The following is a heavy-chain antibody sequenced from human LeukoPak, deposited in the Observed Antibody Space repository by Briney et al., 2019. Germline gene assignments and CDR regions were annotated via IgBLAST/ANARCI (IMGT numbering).Heavy chain of an antibody. CDR1: GGSISSYY. CDR2: IYYTGST. J-gene: IGHJ3*02. Sequence: SETLSLTCTVSGGSISSYYWSWVRQPPGKGLEWIGYIYYTGSTNYNPSLKSRVTISVDTSRNKFSLKLSSVTAADTAVYYCARHRGSGWYSDSFDIWGQGTMVTVSS. D-gene: IGHD6-19*01. V-gene: IGHV4-59*08. CDR3: ARHRGSGWYSDSFDI.